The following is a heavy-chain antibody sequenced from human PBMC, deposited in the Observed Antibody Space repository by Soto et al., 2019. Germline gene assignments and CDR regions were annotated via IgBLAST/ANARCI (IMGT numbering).Heavy chain of an antibody. D-gene: IGHD3-10*01. Sequence: QVQLQQWGAGLLKPSETLSLTCAVYGGSFSGYYWSWIRQPPGKGLEWIGEINHSGSTHYNPSLKSRVTISVDTSKNQVPLKLSSVTAAATAVYYCASRGRSTRPGPYYWGQGTLVTVSS. CDR2: INHSGST. V-gene: IGHV4-34*01. J-gene: IGHJ4*02. CDR1: GGSFSGYY. CDR3: ASRGRSTRPGPYY.